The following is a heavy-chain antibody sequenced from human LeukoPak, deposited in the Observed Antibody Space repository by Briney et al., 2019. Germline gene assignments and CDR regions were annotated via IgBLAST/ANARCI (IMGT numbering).Heavy chain of an antibody. V-gene: IGHV1-2*02. D-gene: IGHD3-22*01. Sequence: GASVKVSCKASGYTFTGYYMHWVRQAPGQGLEWMGWINPNSGGTNYAQKFQGRVTMTRDTSISAAYMELSRLRSDDTAVYYCARDGTDDSSGYYYGIQYYFDYWGQGTLVTVSS. CDR3: ARDGTDDSSGYYYGIQYYFDY. J-gene: IGHJ4*02. CDR1: GYTFTGYY. CDR2: INPNSGGT.